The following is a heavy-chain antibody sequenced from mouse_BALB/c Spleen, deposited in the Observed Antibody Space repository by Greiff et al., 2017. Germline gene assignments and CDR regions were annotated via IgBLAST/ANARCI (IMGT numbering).Heavy chain of an antibody. CDR1: GFNIKDTY. CDR3: ARGDYDGLDY. D-gene: IGHD2-4*01. Sequence: EVQLQQSGAELVKPGASVKLSCTASGFNIKDTYMDWVKQRPEQGLEWIGRIDPANGNTKYDPKFQGKATITADTSSNTAYLQLSSLTSEDTAVYYCARGDYDGLDYWGQGTTLTVSS. J-gene: IGHJ2*01. CDR2: IDPANGNT. V-gene: IGHV14-3*02.